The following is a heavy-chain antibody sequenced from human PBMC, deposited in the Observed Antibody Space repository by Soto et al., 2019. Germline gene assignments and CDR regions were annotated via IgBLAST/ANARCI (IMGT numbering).Heavy chain of an antibody. D-gene: IGHD5-12*01. CDR1: GYTFTDYY. CDR2: INPDSGGT. J-gene: IGHJ4*02. V-gene: IGHV1-2*04. Sequence: QVQLMQSGAEVKKPGASVKVSCKASGYTFTDYYIHWVRQAPGQGLEWMGWINPDSGGTNYAQKFQGWFTMTRDTAISTAYMDLRRLRSNDTAVYYCARMGRSGYDSPDYWGQGTLVTVSS. CDR3: ARMGRSGYDSPDY.